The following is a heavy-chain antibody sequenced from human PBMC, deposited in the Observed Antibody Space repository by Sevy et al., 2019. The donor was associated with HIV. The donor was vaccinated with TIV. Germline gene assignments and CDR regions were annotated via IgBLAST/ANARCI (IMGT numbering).Heavy chain of an antibody. D-gene: IGHD6-13*01. Sequence: GGSLRLSCAASGFTFSSYGMHWVRQAPGKGLEWVAVISYDGSNKYYADSVKGRFTISRDNSKNTLYLLMNSLRAEDTAVYYCAKGPYRPDSSSWNEGFDYWGQGTLVTVSS. CDR3: AKGPYRPDSSSWNEGFDY. CDR2: ISYDGSNK. V-gene: IGHV3-30*18. J-gene: IGHJ4*02. CDR1: GFTFSSYG.